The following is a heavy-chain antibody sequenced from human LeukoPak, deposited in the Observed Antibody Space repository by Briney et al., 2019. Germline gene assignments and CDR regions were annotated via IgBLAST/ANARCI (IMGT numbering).Heavy chain of an antibody. J-gene: IGHJ4*02. CDR3: VGVNYYDTSLGFA. CDR1: GFSLRTRGMC. D-gene: IGHD3-22*01. Sequence: SAPTLVNPTQTLTLTCTFSGFSLRTRGMCVSWIRQPTGKALEWLARIDWDDDEYYSTSLKTRLTISKDTSKNQVVLTVTNMDPVDTATYYCVGVNYYDTSLGFAWGQGTLVTVSS. CDR2: IDWDDDE. V-gene: IGHV2-70*11.